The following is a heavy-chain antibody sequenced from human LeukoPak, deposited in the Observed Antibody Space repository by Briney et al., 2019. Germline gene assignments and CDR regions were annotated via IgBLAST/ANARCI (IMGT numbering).Heavy chain of an antibody. D-gene: IGHD5-18*01. Sequence: SVKVSCKASGGTFSSYAISWVRQAPGQGLEWMGGIIPIFGTANYAQKLQGRVTMTTDTSTSTAYMELRSLRSDDTAVYYCARDSQDTAMVTGDYWGQGTLVTVSS. CDR2: IIPIFGTA. J-gene: IGHJ4*02. CDR3: ARDSQDTAMVTGDY. CDR1: GGTFSSYA. V-gene: IGHV1-69*05.